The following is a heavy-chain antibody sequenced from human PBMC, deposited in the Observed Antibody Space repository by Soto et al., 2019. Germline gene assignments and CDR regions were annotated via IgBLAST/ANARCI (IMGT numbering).Heavy chain of an antibody. CDR3: AREDSDCSGGIFYSDAYYYYVMDF. J-gene: IGHJ6*02. D-gene: IGHD2-15*01. CDR2: IDPSDSYT. V-gene: IGHV5-10-1*01. CDR1: GFSFTSYW. Sequence: PGESLKISCKGSGFSFTSYWISWVRQMPGKGLEWMGRIDPSDSYTNYSPSFQGHVTISADKSISTAYLQWSSLKASDTAMYYCAREDSDCSGGIFYSDAYYYYVMDFWGQGSTVTVSS.